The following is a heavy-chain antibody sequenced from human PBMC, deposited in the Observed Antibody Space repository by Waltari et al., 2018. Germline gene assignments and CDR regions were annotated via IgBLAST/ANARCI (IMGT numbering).Heavy chain of an antibody. V-gene: IGHV4-39*01. J-gene: IGHJ4*02. CDR2: IYYSGST. CDR1: GGSISSSSSY. CDR3: ARDSRGKTRGGSYDY. Sequence: QLQLQESGPGLVKPSETLSLTCPVSGGSISSSSSYWGWIRQPPGKGLEWITNIYYSGSTYYNPSLKSRVTISVDTSKNQFSLKLTSVTAADTAVYYCARDSRGKTRGGSYDYWGQGTLVTVSS. D-gene: IGHD1-26*01.